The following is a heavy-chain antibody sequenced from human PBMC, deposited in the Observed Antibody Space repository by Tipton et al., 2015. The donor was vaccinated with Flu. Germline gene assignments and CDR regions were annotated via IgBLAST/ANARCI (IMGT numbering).Heavy chain of an antibody. CDR2: FYYDVGT. D-gene: IGHD5-24*01. CDR3: VRTKDGYTLSNFVY. Sequence: LRLSCTVSGASLRSGSYYWGWIRQPQGKGLEWIGSFYYDVGTYYNPSLNSRVTISVDESKNQFSLRLTSVTAADTAVYYCVRTKDGYTLSNFVYWGQGTLVTVSS. J-gene: IGHJ4*02. V-gene: IGHV4-39*07. CDR1: GASLRSGSYY.